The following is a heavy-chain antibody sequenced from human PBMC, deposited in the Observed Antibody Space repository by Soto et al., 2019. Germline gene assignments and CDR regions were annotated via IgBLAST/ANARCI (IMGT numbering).Heavy chain of an antibody. D-gene: IGHD6-19*01. J-gene: IGHJ6*02. CDR3: ARDRAAVAGSYYYYGMDV. CDR1: GGSISSSNW. Sequence: TLSLTCAVSGGSISSSNWWSWVRQPPGKGLEWIGEIYHSGSTNYNPSLKSRVTISVDKSKNQFSLKLSSVTAADTAVYYCARDRAAVAGSYYYYGMDVWGQGTTVTVSS. CDR2: IYHSGST. V-gene: IGHV4-4*02.